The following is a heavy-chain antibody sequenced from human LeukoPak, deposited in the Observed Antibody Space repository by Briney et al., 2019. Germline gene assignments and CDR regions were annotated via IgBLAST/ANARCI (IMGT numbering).Heavy chain of an antibody. D-gene: IGHD3-10*01. CDR2: IRYDGSNK. Sequence: GGSLRLSCGASGFTFSSYGMHWVRQAPGKGLEWVTFIRYDGSNKYYADSVKGRFTISRDNSKNTLYLQMNSLRAEDTAVYYCVAYYYGSGSYYRFYYFDYWGQGTLVTVSS. V-gene: IGHV3-30*02. J-gene: IGHJ4*02. CDR3: VAYYYGSGSYYRFYYFDY. CDR1: GFTFSSYG.